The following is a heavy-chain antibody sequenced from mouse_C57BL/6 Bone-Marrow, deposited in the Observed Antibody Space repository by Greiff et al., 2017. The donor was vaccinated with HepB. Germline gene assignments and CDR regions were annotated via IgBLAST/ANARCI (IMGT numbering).Heavy chain of an antibody. Sequence: QVQLKQPGAELVKPGASVKMSCKASGYTFTSYWITWVKQRPGQGLEWIGDIYPGSGSTNYNEKFKSKATLTVDTSSSTAYMQLSSLTSEDSAVYYCAREGNYYGSIYWYFDVWGTGTTVTVSS. CDR1: GYTFTSYW. D-gene: IGHD1-1*01. V-gene: IGHV1-55*01. CDR3: AREGNYYGSIYWYFDV. CDR2: IYPGSGST. J-gene: IGHJ1*03.